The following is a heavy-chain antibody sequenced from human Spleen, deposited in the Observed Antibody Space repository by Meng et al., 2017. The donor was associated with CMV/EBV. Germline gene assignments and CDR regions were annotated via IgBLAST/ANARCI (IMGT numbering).Heavy chain of an antibody. CDR3: ARGLLRGAPHYFDY. Sequence: ASVKVSCKASAYTFMNYGISWVRQAPGQGLEWMGWISTYNGHTNYAQKLQGRVSMTRDTSTTTAYMELRSLRSEDTAVYYCARGLLRGAPHYFDYWGQGTLVTVSS. D-gene: IGHD3-10*01. CDR1: AYTFMNYG. J-gene: IGHJ4*02. V-gene: IGHV1-18*01. CDR2: ISTYNGHT.